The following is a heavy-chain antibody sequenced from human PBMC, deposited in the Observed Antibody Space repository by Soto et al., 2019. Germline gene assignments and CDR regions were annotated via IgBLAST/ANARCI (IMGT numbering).Heavy chain of an antibody. D-gene: IGHD1-26*01. CDR2: IYWDDDK. CDR1: GFSLNTRGVG. V-gene: IGHV2-5*02. CDR3: AHNIPWVLVGVGGMDV. Sequence: QITLKESGPTLVKPTQTLTLTCTLSGFSLNTRGVGVGWIRQPPGKALEWLALIYWDDDKRYSPSLQTRLTITKNSLENHVVLTITNMDPVDTVTYFCAHNIPWVLVGVGGMDVWGQGNTVTVSS. J-gene: IGHJ6*02.